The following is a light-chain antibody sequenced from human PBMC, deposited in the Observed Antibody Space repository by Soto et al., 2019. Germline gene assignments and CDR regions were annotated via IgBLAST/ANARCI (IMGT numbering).Light chain of an antibody. CDR3: ETWDSNTRV. CDR2: LEGSGSY. J-gene: IGLJ3*02. V-gene: IGLV4-60*02. CDR1: SGHSSYI. Sequence: QLVLTQSSSASASLGSSVKLTCTLSSGHSSYIIAWHQQQPGKALRYLMKLEGSGSYNKGSGVPDRFSGSSSGADRYLTISNLQFEDEADYYCETWDSNTRVFGGGTKVTVL.